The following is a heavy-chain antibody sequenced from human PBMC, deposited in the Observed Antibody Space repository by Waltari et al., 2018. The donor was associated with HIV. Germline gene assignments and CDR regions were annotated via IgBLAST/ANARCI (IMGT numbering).Heavy chain of an antibody. V-gene: IGHV1-18*01. J-gene: IGHJ3*02. D-gene: IGHD1-26*01. CDR3: ARVAYSGSYGFAFDI. CDR1: GYTFTSYG. Sequence: QVQLVQSGAEVKKPGASVKVSCKASGYTFTSYGISWVRQAPGQGLEWMGWISAYKGNTNYAQTLQGRVTMTTDTPTSTAYMELRSLRSDDTAVDYCARVAYSGSYGFAFDIWGQGTMVTVSS. CDR2: ISAYKGNT.